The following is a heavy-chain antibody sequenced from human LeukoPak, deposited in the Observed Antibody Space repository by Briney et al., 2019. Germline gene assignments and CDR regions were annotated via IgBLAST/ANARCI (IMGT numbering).Heavy chain of an antibody. D-gene: IGHD2-2*01. CDR1: GFTFSSYA. J-gene: IGHJ4*02. V-gene: IGHV3-23*01. CDR3: AKGRRNCSSTSCYLDY. Sequence: GGSLRLSCGASGFTFSSYAMSWVRQAPGKGREWVSAISGSGGSTYYADSVKGRFTISRDNSKDTLYLQMNSLRAEDTAVYYCAKGRRNCSSTSCYLDYWGQGTLVTVSS. CDR2: ISGSGGST.